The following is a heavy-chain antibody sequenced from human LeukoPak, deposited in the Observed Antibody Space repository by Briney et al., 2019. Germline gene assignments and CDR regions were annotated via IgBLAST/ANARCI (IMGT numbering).Heavy chain of an antibody. J-gene: IGHJ6*02. CDR3: ASAPARPPSYYGMDV. Sequence: SETLSLTCAVYGGSLSGYYWSWIRQPPGKGREWIGEINHSGSTNYNPSLKSRVTISVDTSKNQFSLKLSSVTAADTAVYYCASAPARPPSYYGMDVWGQGTTVTVSS. CDR2: INHSGST. V-gene: IGHV4-34*01. CDR1: GGSLSGYY.